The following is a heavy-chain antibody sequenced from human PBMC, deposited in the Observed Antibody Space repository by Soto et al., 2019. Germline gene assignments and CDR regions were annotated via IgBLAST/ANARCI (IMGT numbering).Heavy chain of an antibody. CDR1: GFTFDDYA. CDR3: AKVSAVYWYFDL. Sequence: GGSLRLSCAASGFTFDDYAMHWVRQAPGKGLEWVSGISWNSGSIGYADSVKGRFTISRDNAKNSLYLQMNSLRAEDTALYYCAKVSAVYWYFDLWGRGTLVTVSS. J-gene: IGHJ2*01. CDR2: ISWNSGSI. D-gene: IGHD6-19*01. V-gene: IGHV3-9*01.